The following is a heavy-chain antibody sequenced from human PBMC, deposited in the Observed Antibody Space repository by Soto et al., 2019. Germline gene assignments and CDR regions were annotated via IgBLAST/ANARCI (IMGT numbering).Heavy chain of an antibody. Sequence: SVKVSCKASGGTFSSYTISWVRQAPGQGLEWMGRIIPILGIAIYAQKFQGRFTMTEDTSTDTVYMELSSLISEAMAVYYCATAPSTGYCSGGSFTDAFDIGGQGTMLTGSS. CDR3: ATAPSTGYCSGGSFTDAFDI. V-gene: IGHV1-69*02. CDR2: IIPILGIA. CDR1: GGTFSSYT. J-gene: IGHJ3*02. D-gene: IGHD2-15*01.